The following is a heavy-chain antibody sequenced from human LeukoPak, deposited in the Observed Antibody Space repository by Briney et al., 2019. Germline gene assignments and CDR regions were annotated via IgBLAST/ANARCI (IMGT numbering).Heavy chain of an antibody. D-gene: IGHD2-21*02. CDR2: IRYDGSNK. J-gene: IGHJ4*02. CDR1: GFTFSSYG. Sequence: TGGSLRLSCAASGFTFSSYGMHWVRQAPGKGLEWVAFIRYDGSNKYYADSVKGRFTISRDNSKNTLYLQMNSLRAEDTAVYYCAKDPLGVTSEFDYWGQGTLVTVSS. CDR3: AKDPLGVTSEFDY. V-gene: IGHV3-30*02.